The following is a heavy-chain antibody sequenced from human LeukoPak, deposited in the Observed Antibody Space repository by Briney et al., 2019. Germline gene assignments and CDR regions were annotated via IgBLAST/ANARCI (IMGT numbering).Heavy chain of an antibody. CDR1: GFTFGHSA. J-gene: IGHJ4*02. CDR2: ISSSGANT. V-gene: IGHV3-23*01. Sequence: GGSLRLFCAASGFTFGHSAMNWVRQAPGKGLEWVSLISSSGANTYYADSVKGRFTISRDNSKNTLFLQMNSLSVEDTALYYCARDIQSSYWGQGTLVTVSS. CDR3: ARDIQSSY.